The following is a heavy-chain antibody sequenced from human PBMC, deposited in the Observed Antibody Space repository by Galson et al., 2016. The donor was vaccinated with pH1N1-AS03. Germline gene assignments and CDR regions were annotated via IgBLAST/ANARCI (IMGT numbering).Heavy chain of an antibody. CDR3: VRPSSGSFRY. CDR1: GFPFSGCE. V-gene: IGHV3-48*03. CDR2: ISYSGDTE. D-gene: IGHD1-26*01. Sequence: SLRLSCAASGFPFSGCEMNWVRQAPGKGLEWISYISYSGDTENYADSVKGRFSISRDNAKNSLYLQMSALRPEDTAVYYCVRPSSGSFRYWGPGTLVTVSS. J-gene: IGHJ4*02.